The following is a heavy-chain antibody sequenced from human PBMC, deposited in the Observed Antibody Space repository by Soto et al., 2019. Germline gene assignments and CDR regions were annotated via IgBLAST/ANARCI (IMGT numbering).Heavy chain of an antibody. V-gene: IGHV3-33*01. CDR1: GFTFSSYG. D-gene: IGHD6-13*01. Sequence: GGSLRLSCAASGFTFSSYGMHWVRQAPGKGLEWVAVIWYDGSNKYYADSVKGRFTISRDNSKNTLYLQMNSLRAEDTAVYYCAREAAAGLYYYYGMDVWGQGTTVTVSS. J-gene: IGHJ6*02. CDR3: AREAAAGLYYYYGMDV. CDR2: IWYDGSNK.